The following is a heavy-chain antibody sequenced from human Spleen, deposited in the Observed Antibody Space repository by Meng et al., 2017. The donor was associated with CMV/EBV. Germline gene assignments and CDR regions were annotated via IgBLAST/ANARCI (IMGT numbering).Heavy chain of an antibody. CDR3: AKDSPQDLFGEFEAFDI. V-gene: IGHV3-23*01. CDR1: GFTFGTYS. J-gene: IGHJ3*02. Sequence: GESLKISCVASGFTFGTYSTSWVRQAPGKGLEWVSVIRCRDGSTHYADSVKGRFTISRDTSKNTLYLHMSSLRADETAVYYCAKDSPQDLFGEFEAFDIWGQGTTVTV. CDR2: IRCRDGST. D-gene: IGHD3-10*02.